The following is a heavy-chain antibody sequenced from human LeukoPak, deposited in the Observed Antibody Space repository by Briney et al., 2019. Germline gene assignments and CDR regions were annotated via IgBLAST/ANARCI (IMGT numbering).Heavy chain of an antibody. CDR1: GFTFSSYS. CDR3: ARASGGYYFDY. V-gene: IGHV3-21*01. J-gene: IGHJ4*02. CDR2: ISSSSSYI. D-gene: IGHD3-22*01. Sequence: PGGSLRLSCAASGFTFSSYSMNWVRQAPGKRLEWVSSISSSSSYIYYADSVKGRFTISRDNAKNSLYLQMNSLRAEDTAVYYCARASGGYYFDYWGQGTLVTVSS.